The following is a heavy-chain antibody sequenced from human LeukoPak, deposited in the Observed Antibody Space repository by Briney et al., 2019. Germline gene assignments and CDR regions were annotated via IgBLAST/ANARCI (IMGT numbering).Heavy chain of an antibody. D-gene: IGHD4-23*01. Sequence: ASVKVSCTASGGTFSSYAISWVRQAPGQGLEWMGGIIPIFGTANYAQKFQGRVTITTDESTSTAYMELSSLRSEDTAVYYCASSGGGNSFDYWGQGTLVTVSS. CDR3: ASSGGGNSFDY. CDR1: GGTFSSYA. J-gene: IGHJ4*02. V-gene: IGHV1-69*05. CDR2: IIPIFGTA.